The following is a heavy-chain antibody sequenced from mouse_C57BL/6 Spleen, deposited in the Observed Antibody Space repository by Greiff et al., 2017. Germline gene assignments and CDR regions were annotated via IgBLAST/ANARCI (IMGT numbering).Heavy chain of an antibody. CDR1: GYTFTSYW. D-gene: IGHD5-2*01. CDR2: INPSNGGT. J-gene: IGHJ4*01. Sequence: VQLQQPGTELVKPGASVKLSCKASGYTFTSYWMHWVKQRPGQGLEWIGNINPSNGGTNYNEKFQNKVTLTVDKSSSTAYMQLSSLTSEDSAVYYCARKEYCTLYYYSMDYWGQGTSVTVSS. CDR3: ARKEYCTLYYYSMDY. V-gene: IGHV1-53*01.